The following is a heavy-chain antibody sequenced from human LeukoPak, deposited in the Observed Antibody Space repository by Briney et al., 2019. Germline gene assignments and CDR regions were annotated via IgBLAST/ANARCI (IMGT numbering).Heavy chain of an antibody. Sequence: SETLTLTCAVYGGSFSDNFWTWIRQPPGKGLEWIGEINHSGSTNYNPSLKSRVTISVDTSKNQFSLKLSSVTAADTAVYYCARAMKYCGGGSCYFRRFYMDVWGKGTTVTVSS. CDR1: GGSFSDNF. D-gene: IGHD2-15*01. V-gene: IGHV4-34*01. CDR2: INHSGST. CDR3: ARAMKYCGGGSCYFRRFYMDV. J-gene: IGHJ6*03.